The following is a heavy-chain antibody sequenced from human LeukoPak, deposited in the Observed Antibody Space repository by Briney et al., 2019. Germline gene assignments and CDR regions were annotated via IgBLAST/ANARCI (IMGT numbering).Heavy chain of an antibody. CDR2: IIPIFGTA. J-gene: IGHJ4*02. Sequence: SVKVSCKASGGTFSSYAISWVRQAPGPGLEWMGGIIPIFGTANYAQKFQGRVTITTDESTSTAYMELSSLRSEDTAVYYCASWYYYDSSGSRYYFDYWGQGTLVTVSS. CDR3: ASWYYYDSSGSRYYFDY. CDR1: GGTFSSYA. D-gene: IGHD3-22*01. V-gene: IGHV1-69*05.